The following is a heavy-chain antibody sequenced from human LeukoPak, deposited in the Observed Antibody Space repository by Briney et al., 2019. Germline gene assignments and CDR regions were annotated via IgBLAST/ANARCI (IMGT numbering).Heavy chain of an antibody. CDR2: IKEDATES. V-gene: IGHV3-7*03. CDR3: ATTPGTVQEAFDI. Sequence: GGSLRLSCAASGFTFSSYWMTWIRQAPGKGLEWVAHIKEDATESRSADSVKGRFTISRDIPKNTLSLQMSSLRAEDTAVYYCATTPGTVQEAFDIWGQGTMVTVSS. CDR1: GFTFSSYW. J-gene: IGHJ3*02. D-gene: IGHD1-14*01.